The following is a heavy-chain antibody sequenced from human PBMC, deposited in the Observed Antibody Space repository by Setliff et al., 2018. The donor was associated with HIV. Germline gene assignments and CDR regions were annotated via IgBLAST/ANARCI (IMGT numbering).Heavy chain of an antibody. CDR3: ARERSRITVRRYFDN. CDR1: GGSVSSGGYY. V-gene: IGHV4-31*03. J-gene: IGHJ4*02. Sequence: SETLSLTCTVSGGSVSSGGYYWTWIRQHPGRGLEWIGYIYYSGSTYYNPSLKSRVTISVDTSKNQFSLKLNSVTAADTAVYYCARERSRITVRRYFDNWGQGTLVTVSS. CDR2: IYYSGST. D-gene: IGHD6-6*01.